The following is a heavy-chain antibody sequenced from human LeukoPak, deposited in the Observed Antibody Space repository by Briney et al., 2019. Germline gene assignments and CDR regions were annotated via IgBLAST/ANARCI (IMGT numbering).Heavy chain of an antibody. CDR2: ISYDGSNK. V-gene: IGHV3-30*18. CDR3: AKDLAGREDH. J-gene: IGHJ4*02. Sequence: GRSLRLSCAASGFTFSSYGMHWVRQAPGKGLEWVAVISYDGSNKYYADSVKGRFTISRDNSKNTLYLQMNSLRAEDTAVYFCAKDLAGREDHWGQGTLVTVSS. CDR1: GFTFSSYG. D-gene: IGHD3-3*02.